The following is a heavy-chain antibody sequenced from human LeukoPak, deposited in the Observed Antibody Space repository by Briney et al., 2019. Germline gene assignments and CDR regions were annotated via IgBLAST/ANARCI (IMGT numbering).Heavy chain of an antibody. CDR2: IYYSGST. D-gene: IGHD6-6*01. Sequence: PSQTLSLTCTVSGGSISSGGYYRSWIRQHPGKGLEWIGYIYYSGSTYYNPSLKSRVTISVDTSKNQFSLKLSSVTAADTAVYYCARDEGGYSSSRYFDYWGQGTLVTVSS. CDR3: ARDEGGYSSSRYFDY. J-gene: IGHJ4*02. CDR1: GGSISSGGYY. V-gene: IGHV4-31*03.